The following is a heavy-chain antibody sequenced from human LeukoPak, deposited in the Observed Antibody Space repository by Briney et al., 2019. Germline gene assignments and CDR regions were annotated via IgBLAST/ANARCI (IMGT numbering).Heavy chain of an antibody. D-gene: IGHD3-16*01. CDR3: AKLATSDTGETY. V-gene: IGHV1-46*01. CDR1: GYTFTINH. J-gene: IGHJ4*02. Sequence: ASVEISCKASGYTFTINHIHWVRQAPGQGLEWMGVINPSGDSTTYAQNFQGRVTMTRDTSTSTVYVELRSLRSEDTAIYYCAKLATSDTGETYWGQGTLVTVSS. CDR2: INPSGDST.